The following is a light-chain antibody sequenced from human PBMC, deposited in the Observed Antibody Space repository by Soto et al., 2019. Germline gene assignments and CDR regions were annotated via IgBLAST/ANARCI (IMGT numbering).Light chain of an antibody. CDR3: QQYGSSRWT. J-gene: IGKJ1*01. V-gene: IGKV3-20*01. CDR1: QSDSSIY. CDR2: GAS. Sequence: EIVLTQSPGTLSLSPGERATLSCRASQSDSSIYLAWYQQKPGQAPRLLIYGASSRATGIPDRFSGSGSGTDFTLTISRLEPEDFAVYYCQQYGSSRWTFGQGTKVEI.